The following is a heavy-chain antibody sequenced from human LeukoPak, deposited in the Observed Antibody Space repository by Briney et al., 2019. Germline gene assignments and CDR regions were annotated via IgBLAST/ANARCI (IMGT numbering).Heavy chain of an antibody. CDR2: ISAYNGNT. CDR3: ARDQRDGSGRSRSNYYFDY. CDR1: GYTFANYG. Sequence: VASVKVSRKASGYTFANYGISWVRQAPGQGLEWMGWISAYNGNTEYAQKFQGRVTMTRDTSTSTAYMELRSLRSDDTAVCYCARDQRDGSGRSRSNYYFDYWGQGALVTVSS. V-gene: IGHV1-18*01. J-gene: IGHJ4*02. D-gene: IGHD1-26*01.